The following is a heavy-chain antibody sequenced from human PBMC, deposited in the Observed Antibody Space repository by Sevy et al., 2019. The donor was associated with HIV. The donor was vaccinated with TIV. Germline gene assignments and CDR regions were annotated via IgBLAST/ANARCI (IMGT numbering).Heavy chain of an antibody. J-gene: IGHJ6*02. CDR2: ISGGGGST. V-gene: IGHV3-23*01. CDR3: AKDASRLTMVQGTMDV. CDR1: GFTFSSYA. Sequence: GGSLRLSCAASGFTFSSYAMSWVRQAPGKGLEWVSAISGGGGSTYYADSVKGRLTISRENSENTLYLQMNSLRAEDTAVYYCAKDASRLTMVQGTMDVWGQGTTVTVSS. D-gene: IGHD3-10*01.